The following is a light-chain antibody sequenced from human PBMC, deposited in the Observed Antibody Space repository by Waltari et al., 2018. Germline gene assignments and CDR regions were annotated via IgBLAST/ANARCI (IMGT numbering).Light chain of an antibody. J-gene: IGLJ2*01. CDR2: EVS. CDR1: SSDVGSYTY. V-gene: IGLV2-14*01. CDR3: SAYAGNDLVI. Sequence: QSALPQPASVSGSPGQSITIYCTGTSSDVGSYTYVSWYQQHPGKAPKLMIYEVSNRPSGLSDRFSGSKSGNTASLTISELQAEDEADYYCSAYAGNDLVIFGGGTKLTVL.